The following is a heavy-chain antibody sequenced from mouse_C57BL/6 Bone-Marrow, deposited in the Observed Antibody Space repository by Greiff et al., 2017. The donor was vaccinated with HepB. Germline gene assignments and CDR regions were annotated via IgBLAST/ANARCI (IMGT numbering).Heavy chain of an antibody. CDR2: IDPSDSYT. Sequence: QVQLQPGAELVMPGASVKLSCKASGYTFTSYWMHWVKQRPGQGLEWIGEIDPSDSYTNYNQKFKGKSTLTVDKSSSTAYMQLSSLTSEDSAVYYCARSGHVAYWGQGTLVTVSA. J-gene: IGHJ3*01. D-gene: IGHD3-1*01. V-gene: IGHV1-69*01. CDR1: GYTFTSYW. CDR3: ARSGHVAY.